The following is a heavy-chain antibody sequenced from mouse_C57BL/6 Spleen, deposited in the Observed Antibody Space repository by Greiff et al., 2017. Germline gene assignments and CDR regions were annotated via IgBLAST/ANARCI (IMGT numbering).Heavy chain of an antibody. Sequence: QVQLQQPGTELVKPGASVKLSCKASGYTFTSYWMHWVKQRPGQGLEWIGDIYPGSGSTNYNEKFKSKATLTVDTSSSTAYMQLSSLTSEDSAVDYCARVGLYDGYPYAMDYWGQGTSVTVAS. V-gene: IGHV1-55*01. CDR3: ARVGLYDGYPYAMDY. CDR1: GYTFTSYW. D-gene: IGHD2-3*01. CDR2: IYPGSGST. J-gene: IGHJ4*01.